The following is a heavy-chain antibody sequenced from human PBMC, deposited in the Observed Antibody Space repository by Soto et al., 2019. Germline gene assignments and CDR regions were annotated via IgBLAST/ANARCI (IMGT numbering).Heavy chain of an antibody. CDR3: ARDTGGSYDY. J-gene: IGHJ4*02. V-gene: IGHV3-72*01. Sequence: EVQLVESGGGLVQPGGSLRLSCAASGFTFSDYYMDWVRQVPGKGLEWIGRTRNKANSYATEYVASVKGRFSISRDDSKDSMNLQMDSLKTEDTAVYYCARDTGGSYDYWGQGALVTVSS. CDR1: GFTFSDYY. CDR2: TRNKANSYAT. D-gene: IGHD1-26*01.